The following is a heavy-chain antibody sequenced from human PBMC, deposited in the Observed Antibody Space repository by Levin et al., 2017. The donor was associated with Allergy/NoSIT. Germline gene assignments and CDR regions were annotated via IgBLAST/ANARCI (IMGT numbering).Heavy chain of an antibody. Sequence: ASVKVSCKASGYTFTSYYMHWVRQAPGQGLEWMGIINPSGGSTSYAQKFQGRVTMTRDTSTSTVYMELSSLRSEDTAVYYCAREKLLWFGEVFGSTGGMDVWGQGTTVTVSS. D-gene: IGHD3-10*01. CDR2: INPSGGST. J-gene: IGHJ6*02. CDR1: GYTFTSYY. CDR3: AREKLLWFGEVFGSTGGMDV. V-gene: IGHV1-46*01.